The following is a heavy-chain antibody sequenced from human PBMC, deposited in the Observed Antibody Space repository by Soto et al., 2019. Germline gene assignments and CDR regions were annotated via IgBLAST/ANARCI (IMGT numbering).Heavy chain of an antibody. D-gene: IGHD3-22*01. CDR1: GGSISSGGYY. J-gene: IGHJ5*02. CDR3: ARAASPDTYYYDSSGYYYNWFDP. Sequence: SETLSLTCTVSGGSISSGGYYWSWIRQHPGKGLEWIGYIYYSGSTYYNPSLKSRVTISVDTSKNQFSLKLSSVTAADTAVYYCARAASPDTYYYDSSGYYYNWFDPWGQGTLVTVSS. V-gene: IGHV4-31*03. CDR2: IYYSGST.